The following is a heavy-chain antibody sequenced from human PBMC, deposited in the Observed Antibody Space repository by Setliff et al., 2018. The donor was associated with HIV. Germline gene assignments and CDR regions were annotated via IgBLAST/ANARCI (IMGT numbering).Heavy chain of an antibody. CDR2: ISYDGSDK. V-gene: IGHV3-30*04. D-gene: IGHD6-13*01. Sequence: GGSLRLSCAASGFTFSNYAMHWVRQAPVKGLEWVAVISYDGSDKYYADSVKGRFTISRDNSKNTVYLQMSSLRAEDTAVYYCATLSSNWHLDYWGQGTLVTVSS. J-gene: IGHJ4*02. CDR3: ATLSSNWHLDY. CDR1: GFTFSNYA.